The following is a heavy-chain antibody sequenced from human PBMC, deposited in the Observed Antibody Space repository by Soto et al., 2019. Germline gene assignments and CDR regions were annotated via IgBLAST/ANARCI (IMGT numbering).Heavy chain of an antibody. CDR3: AKTPENYYYGMDV. J-gene: IGHJ6*02. V-gene: IGHV1-69*05. Sequence: QVQLVQSGAEVKKPGSSVKVSCKASGGTFSSYAISWVRQAPGQGLEWMGGIIPIFGTADYAQKFQGRVTXTXDXTTSTAYVELSSLRSEDTAVYYCAKTPENYYYGMDVWGQGTTVTVSS. CDR2: IIPIFGTA. CDR1: GGTFSSYA.